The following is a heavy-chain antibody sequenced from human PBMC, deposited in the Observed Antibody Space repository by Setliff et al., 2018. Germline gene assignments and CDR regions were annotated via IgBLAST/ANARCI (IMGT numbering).Heavy chain of an antibody. V-gene: IGHV4-38-2*02. CDR3: ARDPGFHSGTWCLGD. D-gene: IGHD2-8*01. Sequence: SETLSLTCAVSYYSISSGYYWGWIRQSPGKGLEWIGSVYHSGSTYYSPSLESRVTISVDMSKNHLSLKLTSVTAADTAVYFCARDPGFHSGTWCLGDWGQGTQVTVSS. CDR2: VYHSGST. J-gene: IGHJ4*02. CDR1: YYSISSGYY.